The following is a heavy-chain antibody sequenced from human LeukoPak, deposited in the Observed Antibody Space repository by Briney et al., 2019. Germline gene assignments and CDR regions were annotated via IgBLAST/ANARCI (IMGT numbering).Heavy chain of an antibody. V-gene: IGHV3-9*03. D-gene: IGHD6-19*01. Sequence: GRSLRLSCAASGFTFDDYAMHWVRQAPGKGLEWVSGISWNSGSIGYADSVKGRFTISRDNAKNSLYLQMNSLRAEDMALYYCAKDQGGWCSGYYFDYWGQGTQVTVSS. CDR1: GFTFDDYA. J-gene: IGHJ4*02. CDR2: ISWNSGSI. CDR3: AKDQGGWCSGYYFDY.